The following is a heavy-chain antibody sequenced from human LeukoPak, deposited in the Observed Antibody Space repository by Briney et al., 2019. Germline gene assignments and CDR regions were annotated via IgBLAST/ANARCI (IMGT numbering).Heavy chain of an antibody. J-gene: IGHJ6*02. CDR1: GFTFTSSA. Sequence: ASVKVSCKASGFTFTSSAVQWVRQARGQCLEWIGWIVVGSGNTNYAQTFQERVTITRDMSTSTAYMELSSLRSEDTAVYYCAADRSGYSYGLDYYYYYGMDVWGQGTTVTVSS. D-gene: IGHD5-18*01. CDR3: AADRSGYSYGLDYYYYYGMDV. V-gene: IGHV1-58*01. CDR2: IVVGSGNT.